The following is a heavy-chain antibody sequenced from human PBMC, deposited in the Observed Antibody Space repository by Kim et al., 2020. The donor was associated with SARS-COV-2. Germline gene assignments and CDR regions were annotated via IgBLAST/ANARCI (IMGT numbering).Heavy chain of an antibody. CDR3: ARARGGGSPRADY. CDR2: IKQDGSEK. V-gene: IGHV3-7*03. D-gene: IGHD2-15*01. J-gene: IGHJ4*02. Sequence: GGSLRLSCAASGFTFSSYWMSWVRQAPGKGLEWVANIKQDGSEKYYVDSVKGRFTISRDNAKNSLYLQMNSLRAEDTAVYYCARARGGGSPRADYWGQGTLVTVSS. CDR1: GFTFSSYW.